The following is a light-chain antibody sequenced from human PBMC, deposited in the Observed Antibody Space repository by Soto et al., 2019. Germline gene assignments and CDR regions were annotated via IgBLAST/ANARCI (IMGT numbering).Light chain of an antibody. J-gene: IGKJ5*01. CDR1: QGLSGS. V-gene: IGKV1-12*01. Sequence: DIQMTQSPSSVSASVGDRVTITCRATQGLSGSLAWYQQKPGKAPKLLISVTSRLQSGVPSRFSAIASGTHFTRNIDSLQPEDLATYYCQQGHNWPLTFGQGTRLEIK. CDR3: QQGHNWPLT. CDR2: VTS.